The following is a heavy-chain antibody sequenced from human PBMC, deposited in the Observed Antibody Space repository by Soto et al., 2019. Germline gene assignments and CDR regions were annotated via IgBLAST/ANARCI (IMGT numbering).Heavy chain of an antibody. Sequence: ASETLSLTCTVSGGSISSGGSYWSWIRQPPGKGLEWIGYIYYSGSTYYNPSLKSRVTISVDTSKNQFSLKLSSVTAADTAVYYCARDGYLGYCSGGSCYSGSYYYYGMDVWGQGTTATVSS. V-gene: IGHV4-30-4*01. D-gene: IGHD2-15*01. CDR2: IYYSGST. CDR1: GGSISSGGSY. J-gene: IGHJ6*02. CDR3: ARDGYLGYCSGGSCYSGSYYYYGMDV.